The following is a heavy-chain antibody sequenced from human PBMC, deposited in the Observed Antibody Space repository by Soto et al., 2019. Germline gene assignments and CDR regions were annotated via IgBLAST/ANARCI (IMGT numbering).Heavy chain of an antibody. J-gene: IGHJ6*02. CDR1: GFTFSSYG. Sequence: PGGSLRLSCAASGFTFSSYGMHWVRQAPGKGLEWVAVMSYDGSNKYYADSVKGRFTISRDNSKNTLYLQMNSLRAEDTAVYYCAKGGLRASAYYYGSGSYYNDNPAPGYGMDVWGQGTTVTVSS. CDR3: AKGGLRASAYYYGSGSYYNDNPAPGYGMDV. V-gene: IGHV3-30*18. D-gene: IGHD3-10*01. CDR2: MSYDGSNK.